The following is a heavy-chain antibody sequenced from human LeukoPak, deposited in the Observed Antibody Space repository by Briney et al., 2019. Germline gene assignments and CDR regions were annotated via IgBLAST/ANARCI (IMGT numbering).Heavy chain of an antibody. CDR1: GGSFSGYY. J-gene: IGHJ4*02. CDR3: ARRDSSGYYYYFDY. D-gene: IGHD3-22*01. CDR2: INHSGST. Sequence: SETLSLTCAVYGGSFSGYYWSWIRQPPGKGLEWIGEINHSGSTNYNPSLKSRVTISVDTSKNQFSLKLSSVTAADTAMYYCARRDSSGYYYYFDYWGQGTLVTVSS. V-gene: IGHV4-34*01.